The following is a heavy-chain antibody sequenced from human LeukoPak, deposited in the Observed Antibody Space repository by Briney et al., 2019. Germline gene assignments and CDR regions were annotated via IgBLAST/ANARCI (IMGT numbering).Heavy chain of an antibody. J-gene: IGHJ4*02. CDR2: IFHSGRS. D-gene: IGHD6-19*01. V-gene: IGHV4-4*02. CDR3: ARDSRQIAVAGLYLDY. Sequence: SGTLSLTCAVSGXSISSNDWWIWVRQPPGKGLEWIGKIFHSGRSTYNPSLKSRITISVDTSRNQFSLKLNSVTAADTAVYYCARDSRQIAVAGLYLDYWGRGTLVTVSS. CDR1: GXSISSNDW.